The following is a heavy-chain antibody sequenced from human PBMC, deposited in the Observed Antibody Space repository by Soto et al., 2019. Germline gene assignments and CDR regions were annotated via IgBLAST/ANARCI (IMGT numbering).Heavy chain of an antibody. CDR3: ARGAVVVPNGLIAGMDV. J-gene: IGHJ6*02. CDR1: GYSFSNFY. D-gene: IGHD2-15*01. Sequence: ASVKVSCKPSGYSFSNFYVHWVRQAPGQGLEWMGIIDPSSGTTSYTQKFQERVTMSRDTSMSTVYMELSRLRSEDTAVYYCARGAVVVPNGLIAGMDVWGLGTTVTVS. V-gene: IGHV1-46*01. CDR2: IDPSSGTT.